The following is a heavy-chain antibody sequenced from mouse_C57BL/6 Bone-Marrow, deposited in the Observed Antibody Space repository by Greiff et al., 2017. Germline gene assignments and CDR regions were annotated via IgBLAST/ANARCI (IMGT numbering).Heavy chain of an antibody. D-gene: IGHD2-1*01. CDR3: ARRFYYGNYDY. V-gene: IGHV5-6*02. J-gene: IGHJ2*01. CDR1: GFTFSSYG. Sequence: EVKVVESGGDLVKPGGSLKLSCAASGFTFSSYGMSWVRQTPDKRLEWVATISSGGSYTYYPDSVKGRFTISRDNAKNTLYLQMSSLKSEDTAMYYCARRFYYGNYDYWGQGTTLTVSS. CDR2: ISSGGSYT.